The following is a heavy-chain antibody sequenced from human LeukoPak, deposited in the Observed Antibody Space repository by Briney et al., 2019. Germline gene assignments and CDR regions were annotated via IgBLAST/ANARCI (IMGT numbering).Heavy chain of an antibody. CDR1: GFTFDDYA. J-gene: IGHJ3*02. CDR3: AKDEFVASDFTGAFDI. V-gene: IGHV3-9*03. CDR2: ISWNSGSI. D-gene: IGHD2-8*02. Sequence: GGSLRLXCAASGFTFDDYAMHWVRQAPGKGLEWVSGISWNSGSIGYADSVKGRSTISRDNAKNSLYLQMNTLRAEDMALYYCAKDEFVASDFTGAFDIWGQGTMVTVSS.